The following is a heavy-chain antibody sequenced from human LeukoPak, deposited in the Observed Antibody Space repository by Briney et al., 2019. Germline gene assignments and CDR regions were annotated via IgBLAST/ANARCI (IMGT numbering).Heavy chain of an antibody. D-gene: IGHD3-10*01. CDR1: GGSISSGGYS. J-gene: IGHJ4*02. V-gene: IGHV4-30-2*01. CDR3: ARAAGGQYYYGSGSYYNPHMHYFDY. Sequence: SQTLSLTCAVSGGSISSGGYSWSWTRQPPGKGLEWIGYIYHSGSTYYNPSLKSRVTISVDRSKNQFSLKLSSVTAADTAVYYCARAAGGQYYYGSGSYYNPHMHYFDYWGQGTLVTVSS. CDR2: IYHSGST.